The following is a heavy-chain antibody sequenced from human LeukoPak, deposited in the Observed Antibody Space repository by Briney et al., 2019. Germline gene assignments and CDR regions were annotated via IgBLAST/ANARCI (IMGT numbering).Heavy chain of an antibody. Sequence: GGSLRLSCAASGFTFSSYGMHWVRQAPGKGLEWVAVISYDGSNKYYADSVKGRFTISRDNSKDTLYLQMNSLRAEDTAVYYCAKIAAADAFDIWGQGTMVTVSS. V-gene: IGHV3-30*18. CDR3: AKIAAADAFDI. CDR2: ISYDGSNK. D-gene: IGHD6-13*01. CDR1: GFTFSSYG. J-gene: IGHJ3*02.